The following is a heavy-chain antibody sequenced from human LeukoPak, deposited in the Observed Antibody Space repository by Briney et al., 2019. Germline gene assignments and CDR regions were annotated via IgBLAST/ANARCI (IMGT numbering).Heavy chain of an antibody. CDR1: GYTFTSYD. V-gene: IGHV1-8*01. CDR3: ATHKWGQYSSSSYFDY. CDR2: MNPNSGNT. D-gene: IGHD6-6*01. Sequence: ASVKVSCKASGYTFTSYDINWVRQATGQGLEWMGWMNPNSGNTGYAQKFQGRVTMTRNTSISTAYMELSSLRSEDTAVYYCATHKWGQYSSSSYFDYWGQGTLVTVSS. J-gene: IGHJ4*02.